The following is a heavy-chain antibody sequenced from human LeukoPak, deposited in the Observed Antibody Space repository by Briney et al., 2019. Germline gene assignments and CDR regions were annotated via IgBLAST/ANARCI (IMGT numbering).Heavy chain of an antibody. V-gene: IGHV3-23*01. Sequence: GGSLRLSCAASGFTFSSYAMSWVRQAPGKGLEWVSAISGSGGSTYYADSVKGRFTISRDNSKNTLYLQMNSLRAEDTAVYYCAKNSVAGLSPGVCWFDPWGQGTLVTVSS. CDR3: AKNSVAGLSPGVCWFDP. CDR1: GFTFSSYA. D-gene: IGHD3-16*01. CDR2: ISGSGGST. J-gene: IGHJ5*02.